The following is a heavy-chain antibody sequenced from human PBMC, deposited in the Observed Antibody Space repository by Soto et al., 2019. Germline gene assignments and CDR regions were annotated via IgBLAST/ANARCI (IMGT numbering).Heavy chain of an antibody. CDR3: AKALGELSPESYEY. V-gene: IGHV3-30*18. CDR1: GFTFSSYA. D-gene: IGHD3-16*02. CDR2: ISYDGSDK. Sequence: QVQLVESGGGVVQPGRSLRLSCAASGFTFSSYAMHWVRQAPGKGLEWVAVISYDGSDKYYADSVKGRFTISRDNSKNTLNLQMKSLRADDTAVYYCAKALGELSPESYEYWGQGTLITVSS. J-gene: IGHJ4*02.